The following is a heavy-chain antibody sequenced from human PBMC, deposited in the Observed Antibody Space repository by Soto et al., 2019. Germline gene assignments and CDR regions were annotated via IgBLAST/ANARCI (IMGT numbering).Heavy chain of an antibody. D-gene: IGHD3-16*02. J-gene: IGHJ3*02. V-gene: IGHV1-18*01. Sequence: GLEWMGWISAYNGNTNYAQKLQGRVTMTTDTSTSTAYMELRSLRSDATAVYYCASEGMIPFGGVIVGGKGAFDIWGQGTMVTVSS. CDR2: ISAYNGNT. CDR3: ASEGMIPFGGVIVGGKGAFDI.